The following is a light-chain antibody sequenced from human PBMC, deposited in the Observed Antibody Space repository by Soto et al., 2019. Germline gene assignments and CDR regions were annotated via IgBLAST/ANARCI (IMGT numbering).Light chain of an antibody. Sequence: EVVMTQSPDTLSVSPGERATLSCRASQSVSSNLAWYQQKLGQAPRLLIYGASRRATGIPDRFSGSGSGTDFALTITSLQAEDFATYYCQQLRMYPSTFGGGTKVDIK. V-gene: IGKV3D-15*01. CDR2: GAS. CDR1: QSVSSN. J-gene: IGKJ4*01. CDR3: QQLRMYPST.